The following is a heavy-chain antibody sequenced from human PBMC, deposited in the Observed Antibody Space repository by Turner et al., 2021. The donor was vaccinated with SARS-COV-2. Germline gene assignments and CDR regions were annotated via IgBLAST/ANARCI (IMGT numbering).Heavy chain of an antibody. CDR2: IYYSGST. D-gene: IGHD3-3*01. CDR3: ARLNYDFWSGYYTGWFDP. Sequence: QVQLLESGPGLVKPSEPLSLTCTVSGGSISRYYWSWIRQPPGKGLEWIGYIYYSGSTNYNPSLKSRVTMSVDTSKNQFSLKLSSVTAADTAVYYCARLNYDFWSGYYTGWFDPWGQGTLVIVSS. V-gene: IGHV4-59*08. J-gene: IGHJ5*02. CDR1: GGSISRYY.